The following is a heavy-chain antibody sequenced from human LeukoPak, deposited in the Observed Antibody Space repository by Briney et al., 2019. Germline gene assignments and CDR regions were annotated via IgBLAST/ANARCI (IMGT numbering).Heavy chain of an antibody. J-gene: IGHJ4*02. CDR2: IYYSGST. Sequence: SETLSLTCTASGGSISSYYWSWIRQPPGKGLEWIWYIYYSGSTNYNPSLKSRVTISVDTSKNQFSLKLSSVTAADTAVYYCARVAGTGFYYFDYWGQGTLVTVSS. CDR3: ARVAGTGFYYFDY. D-gene: IGHD6-13*01. CDR1: GGSISSYY. V-gene: IGHV4-59*01.